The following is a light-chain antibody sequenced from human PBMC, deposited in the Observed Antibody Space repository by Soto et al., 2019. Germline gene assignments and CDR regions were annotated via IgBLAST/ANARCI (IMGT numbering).Light chain of an antibody. V-gene: IGKV3-15*01. CDR2: GAS. J-gene: IGKJ4*01. CDR1: QGIASN. CDR3: QQYNNWPLT. Sequence: IVMTQSPATLAVSPGERVTLSCRASQGIASNLAWYQQKPGQAPRLLIYGASTRATGVPASFSGSESGTEFTLTISSLQSEEIAVYYCQQYNNWPLTFGGGTKVEIK.